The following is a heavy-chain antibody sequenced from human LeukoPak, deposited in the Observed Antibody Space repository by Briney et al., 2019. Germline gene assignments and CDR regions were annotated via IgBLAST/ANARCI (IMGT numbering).Heavy chain of an antibody. J-gene: IGHJ6*02. V-gene: IGHV3-23*01. D-gene: IGHD6-13*01. Sequence: PPGGSLRLSCAASGFTFSSYAMSWVRQAPGKGLEWVSAISGSGGSTYYADSVKGRFTISRDNSKNTLYLQMNSLRAEDTAVYYCAKGDSSSYYYYGMDVWGQGTTVTVSS. CDR2: ISGSGGST. CDR3: AKGDSSSYYYYGMDV. CDR1: GFTFSSYA.